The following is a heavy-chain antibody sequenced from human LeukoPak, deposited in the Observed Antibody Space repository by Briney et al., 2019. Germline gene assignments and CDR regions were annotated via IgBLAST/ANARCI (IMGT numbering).Heavy chain of an antibody. V-gene: IGHV5-51*01. CDR3: ARPTDSGSYYCAFDI. CDR1: GYSFTSYW. CDR2: IYPGDSDT. Sequence: PGESLKISCKGSGYSFTSYWIGWVRQMPGKGLEWMGIIYPGDSDTRYSPSFQGQVTISADKSISTAYLQWSSLKASDTAMYYCARPTDSGSYYCAFDIWGQGTMVTVSS. J-gene: IGHJ3*02. D-gene: IGHD1-26*01.